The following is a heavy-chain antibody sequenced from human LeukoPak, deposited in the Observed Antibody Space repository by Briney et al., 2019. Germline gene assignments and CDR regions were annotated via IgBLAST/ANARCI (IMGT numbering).Heavy chain of an antibody. J-gene: IGHJ4*02. Sequence: SETLSLTCTVSGGSISSYYWSWIRQPPGKGLEWIGYIYYSGSTNYNPSLKSRVTISVDTSKNQFSLKLSSVTAADTAVYYCAGSQVDVDCWGQGTLVTVSS. D-gene: IGHD5-12*01. CDR2: IYYSGST. CDR3: AGSQVDVDC. CDR1: GGSISSYY. V-gene: IGHV4-59*01.